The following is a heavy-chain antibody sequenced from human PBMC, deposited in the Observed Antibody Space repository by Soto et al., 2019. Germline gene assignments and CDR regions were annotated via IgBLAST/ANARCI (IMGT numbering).Heavy chain of an antibody. Sequence: SETLSLTCTVSGGSISSYYWSWIRQPPGKGLEWIGYIYYSGSTNYNPSLKSRVTISVDTSKNQFSLKLSSVTAADTAVYYCARDERRAYSSSWYDYYYGMDVWGQGTTATV. D-gene: IGHD6-13*01. CDR2: IYYSGST. CDR1: GGSISSYY. V-gene: IGHV4-59*01. J-gene: IGHJ6*02. CDR3: ARDERRAYSSSWYDYYYGMDV.